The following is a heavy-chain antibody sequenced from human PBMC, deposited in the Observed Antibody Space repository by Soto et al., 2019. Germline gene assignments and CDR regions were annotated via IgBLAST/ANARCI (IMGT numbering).Heavy chain of an antibody. Sequence: QVQLVQSGAEVKKPGASVKVSCKASGYTFTSYDINWVRQATGQGLEWMGWMNPNRGNTGYAQKFQGRGTMTRNNSISTAYMELSSLRSEDTAVYYCARYYDFWSGYYPNLYYYYYGMDVWGQGTTVTVSS. J-gene: IGHJ6*02. CDR3: ARYYDFWSGYYPNLYYYYYGMDV. D-gene: IGHD3-3*01. V-gene: IGHV1-8*01. CDR1: GYTFTSYD. CDR2: MNPNRGNT.